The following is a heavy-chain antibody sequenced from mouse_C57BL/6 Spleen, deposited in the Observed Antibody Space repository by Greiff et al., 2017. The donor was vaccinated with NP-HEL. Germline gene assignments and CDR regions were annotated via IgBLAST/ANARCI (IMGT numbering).Heavy chain of an antibody. CDR1: GYTFTSYW. CDR3: ARRRSYYSNFNWYFDV. D-gene: IGHD2-5*01. Sequence: QVQLKQPGAELVMPGASVKLSCKASGYTFTSYWMHWVKQRPGQGLEWIGEIDPSDSYTNYNQKFKGKSTLTVDKSSSTAYMQLSSLTSEDSAVYYCARRRSYYSNFNWYFDVWGTGTTVTVSS. V-gene: IGHV1-69*01. J-gene: IGHJ1*03. CDR2: IDPSDSYT.